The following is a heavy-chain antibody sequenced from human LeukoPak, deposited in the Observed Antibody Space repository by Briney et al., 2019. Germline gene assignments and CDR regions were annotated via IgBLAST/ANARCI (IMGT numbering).Heavy chain of an antibody. D-gene: IGHD2-15*01. V-gene: IGHV3-9*01. CDR2: ISWNSGSI. Sequence: PGGSLRLSCAASGFTFDDYAMHWVRQAPGKGLEWASGISWNSGSIGYADSVKGRFTISRDNAKNSLYLQMNSLRAEDTALYYCAKDMGGFDLWGRGTLVTVSS. J-gene: IGHJ2*01. CDR1: GFTFDDYA. CDR3: AKDMGGFDL.